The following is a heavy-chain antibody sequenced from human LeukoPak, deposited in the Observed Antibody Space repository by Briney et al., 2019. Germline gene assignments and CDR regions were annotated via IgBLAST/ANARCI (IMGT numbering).Heavy chain of an antibody. J-gene: IGHJ4*02. CDR3: ARGPPRGGSSFDY. Sequence: ASVKVSCKASGCTFTGYYMHWVRQAPGQGLEWMGWINPNSGGTNYAQKFQGRVTMTRDTSISTAYMELSRLRSDDTAVYYCARGPPRGGSSFDYWGQGTLVTVSS. V-gene: IGHV1-2*02. CDR1: GCTFTGYY. D-gene: IGHD3-16*01. CDR2: INPNSGGT.